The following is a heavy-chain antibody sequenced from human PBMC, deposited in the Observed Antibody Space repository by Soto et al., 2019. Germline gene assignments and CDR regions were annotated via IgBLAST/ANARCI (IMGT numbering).Heavy chain of an antibody. D-gene: IGHD3-10*01. CDR1: GGSISSGGYY. Sequence: QVQLQESGPGLVKPSQTLSLTCTVSGGSISSGGYYWSWIRQHPGKGLEWIGNIYYSGSTYYNPSLKSRVTISVDTSKSQFSLKLSSVTAADTAIYYCARDLRFGDLSSYYYYGMDVWGQGTTVTVSS. J-gene: IGHJ6*02. V-gene: IGHV4-31*03. CDR3: ARDLRFGDLSSYYYYGMDV. CDR2: IYYSGST.